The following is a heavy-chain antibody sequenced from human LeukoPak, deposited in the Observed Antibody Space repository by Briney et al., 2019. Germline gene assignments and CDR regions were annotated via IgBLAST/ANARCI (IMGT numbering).Heavy chain of an antibody. CDR1: GFTFSSYA. V-gene: IGHV3-30-3*01. J-gene: IGHJ4*02. CDR2: ISYDGSNK. D-gene: IGHD3-10*01. CDR3: EVWSYNFDY. Sequence: GGSLRLSCAASGFTFSSYAMHWVRQAPGKGLEWVAVISYDGSNKYYADSVKGRFTISRDNAKNSLYLQMNSLRTEDTAVYYCEVWSYNFDYWGQGTLVTVSS.